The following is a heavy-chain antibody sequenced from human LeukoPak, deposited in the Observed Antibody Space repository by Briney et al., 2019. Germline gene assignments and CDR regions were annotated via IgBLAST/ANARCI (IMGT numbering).Heavy chain of an antibody. D-gene: IGHD2-15*01. CDR3: ARDNFGVSGYYNY. Sequence: SVKVSCKASGGTFSSYAISWVRQAPGQGLEWMGGIIPIFGTANYAQKFQGRVAITADESTSTAYMELSSLRSEDTAVYYCARDNFGVSGYYNYWGQGTLVTVSS. CDR1: GGTFSSYA. CDR2: IIPIFGTA. J-gene: IGHJ4*02. V-gene: IGHV1-69*13.